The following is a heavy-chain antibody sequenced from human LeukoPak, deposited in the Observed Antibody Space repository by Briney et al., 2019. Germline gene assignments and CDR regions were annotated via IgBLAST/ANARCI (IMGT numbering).Heavy chain of an antibody. V-gene: IGHV3-30*02. J-gene: IGHJ4*02. CDR2: IRYDGSNK. Sequence: QPGGSLRLSCAASGFTFSSYGRQWVRQAPGKGLEWVAFIRYDGSNKYYADSVKGRFTISRDNSKNTLYLQMNSLRAEDTAVYYCAITVTTFPSFDYWGQGTLVTVSS. D-gene: IGHD4-17*01. CDR3: AITVTTFPSFDY. CDR1: GFTFSSYG.